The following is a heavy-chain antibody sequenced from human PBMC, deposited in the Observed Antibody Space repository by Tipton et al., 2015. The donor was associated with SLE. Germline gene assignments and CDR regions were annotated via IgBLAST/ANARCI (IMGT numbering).Heavy chain of an antibody. V-gene: IGHV1-18*04. D-gene: IGHD3-16*01. J-gene: IGHJ3*02. CDR2: INGYNGNT. CDR1: GYTFTGYY. Sequence: QSGAEVKKPGASVRVSCKASGYTFTGYYMHWVRQAPGQGLEWMGRINGYNGNTKYTQKLQGRVTMTTDTSTSTAYMELRSLRSDDTAVYYCARDGRGRGQPGAFDIWGQGTMVTVSS. CDR3: ARDGRGRGQPGAFDI.